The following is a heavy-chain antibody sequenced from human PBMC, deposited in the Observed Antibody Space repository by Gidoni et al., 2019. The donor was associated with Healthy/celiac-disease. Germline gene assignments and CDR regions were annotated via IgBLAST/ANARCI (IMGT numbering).Heavy chain of an antibody. V-gene: IGHV1-18*01. Sequence: QVQLVQSGAEVKKPGAAVKVSCKASGYTFTSYGISWVRQAPGQGLEWMGWISAYNGNTNYAQKLQGRVTMTTDTSTSTAYMELRSLRSDDTAVYYCARDYYYDSSGYYRGWFDPWGQGTLVTVSS. CDR2: ISAYNGNT. J-gene: IGHJ5*02. CDR3: ARDYYYDSSGYYRGWFDP. D-gene: IGHD3-22*01. CDR1: GYTFTSYG.